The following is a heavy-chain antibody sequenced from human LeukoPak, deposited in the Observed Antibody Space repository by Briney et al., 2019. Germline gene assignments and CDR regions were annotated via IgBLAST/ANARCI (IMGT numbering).Heavy chain of an antibody. V-gene: IGHV4-59*01. D-gene: IGHD3-22*01. Sequence: KPSETLSLTCTVSGGSISSYYWSWIRQPPGKGLEWIGYIYYSGSTNYSPSLKSRVTISVDTSKNQFSLKLSSVTAADTAVYYCARGRLDYYDSSGYPDYWGQGTLVTVSS. CDR1: GGSISSYY. J-gene: IGHJ4*02. CDR3: ARGRLDYYDSSGYPDY. CDR2: IYYSGST.